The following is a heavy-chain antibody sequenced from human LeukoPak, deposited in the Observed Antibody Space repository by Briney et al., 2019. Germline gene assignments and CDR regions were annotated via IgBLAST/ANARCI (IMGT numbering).Heavy chain of an antibody. CDR3: ARWGRVITLVRDNWFDP. CDR2: INPNSGGT. D-gene: IGHD3-10*01. V-gene: IGHV1-2*02. CDR1: GYTFTGYY. Sequence: ASVKVSCKASGYTFTGYYMHWVRQAPGQGLEWMGWINPNSGGTSYAQKFQGRVTVTRDTSISTAYMELSSLGSDDTAVYYCARWGRVITLVRDNWFDPWGQGTLVTVSS. J-gene: IGHJ5*02.